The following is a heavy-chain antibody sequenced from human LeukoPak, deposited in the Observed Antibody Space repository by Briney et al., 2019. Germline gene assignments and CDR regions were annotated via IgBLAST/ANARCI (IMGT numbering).Heavy chain of an antibody. CDR3: ARDSAGTFDY. D-gene: IGHD2-15*01. Sequence: ASVKVSCKASGYTFTSYYMHWVRQAPGQGLEWRGIINPSGGRTSYAQKFQGRVTMTRDTSTSTVYMELSSLRSEDTAVYYCARDSAGTFDYWGQGTLVTVSS. J-gene: IGHJ4*02. CDR1: GYTFTSYY. V-gene: IGHV1-46*01. CDR2: INPSGGRT.